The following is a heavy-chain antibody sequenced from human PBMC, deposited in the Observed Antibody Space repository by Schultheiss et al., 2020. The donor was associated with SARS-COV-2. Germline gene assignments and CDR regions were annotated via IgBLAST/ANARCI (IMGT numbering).Heavy chain of an antibody. J-gene: IGHJ4*02. D-gene: IGHD1-26*01. CDR1: GFTFSDHY. CDR3: ARGGEGIGLDY. Sequence: GGSLRLSCAASGFTFSDHYMDWVRQAPGKGLEWVGRIKSKTDGGTTDYAAPVKGRFTISRDNAKNSLYLQMNSLRAEDTAVYYCARGGEGIGLDYWGQGTLVTVSS. CDR2: IKSKTDGGTT. V-gene: IGHV3-15*01.